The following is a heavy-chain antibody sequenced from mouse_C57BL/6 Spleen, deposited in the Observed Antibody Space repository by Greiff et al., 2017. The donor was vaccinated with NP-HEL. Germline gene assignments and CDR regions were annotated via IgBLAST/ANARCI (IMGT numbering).Heavy chain of an antibody. CDR1: GYAFSSSW. CDR2: IYPGDGDT. CDR3: ASTQVYYAMDY. J-gene: IGHJ4*01. V-gene: IGHV1-82*01. D-gene: IGHD3-2*02. Sequence: QVQLQQSGPELVKPGASVKISCKASGYAFSSSWMNWVKQRPGKGLEWIGRIYPGDGDTNYNGKFKGKATLTADKSSSTAYMQLSSLTSEDSAVYFCASTQVYYAMDYWGQGTSVTVSS.